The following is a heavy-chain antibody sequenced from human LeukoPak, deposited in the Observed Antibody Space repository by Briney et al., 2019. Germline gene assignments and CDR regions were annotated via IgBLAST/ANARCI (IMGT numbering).Heavy chain of an antibody. CDR2: INSYNGNT. J-gene: IGHJ4*02. D-gene: IGHD4-17*01. CDR3: ARDLAYGDYIIHY. V-gene: IGHV1-18*01. CDR1: GYKYTSYG. Sequence: ASVTVSCKASGYKYTSYGMNWVRQAPGQGLEWMGWINSYNGNTNYAQKFQGRVTMTTDTSTSTAYMELSRLRSDDTAVYYCARDLAYGDYIIHYWGQGTLVTVSS.